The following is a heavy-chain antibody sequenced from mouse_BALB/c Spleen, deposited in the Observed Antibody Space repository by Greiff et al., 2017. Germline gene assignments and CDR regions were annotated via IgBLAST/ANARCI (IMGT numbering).Heavy chain of an antibody. CDR3: AIVGYYYAMDY. Sequence: VQLQQSAAELARPGASVKMSCKASGYTFTSYTMHWVKQRPGQGLEWIGYINPSSGYTEYNQKFKDKTTLTADKSSSTAYMQLSSLTSEDSAVYYCAIVGYYYAMDYWVQGTSVTVSS. D-gene: IGHD2-12*01. J-gene: IGHJ4*01. CDR2: INPSSGYT. V-gene: IGHV1-4*02. CDR1: GYTFTSYT.